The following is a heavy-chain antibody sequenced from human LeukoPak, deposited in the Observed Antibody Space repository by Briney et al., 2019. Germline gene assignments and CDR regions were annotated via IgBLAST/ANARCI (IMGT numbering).Heavy chain of an antibody. CDR2: ISSSSSYI. Sequence: AGGSLRLSCSASGFTFSTYNMNWVRQAPGKGLEWVSSISSSSSYIYYADSVKGRFTISRDNAKNSLFLQMNSLRAEDAAVYYCARVLRYCSGGNCYSGGLGYMDVWGKGTTVTISS. CDR3: ARVLRYCSGGNCYSGGLGYMDV. V-gene: IGHV3-21*04. J-gene: IGHJ6*03. CDR1: GFTFSTYN. D-gene: IGHD2-15*01.